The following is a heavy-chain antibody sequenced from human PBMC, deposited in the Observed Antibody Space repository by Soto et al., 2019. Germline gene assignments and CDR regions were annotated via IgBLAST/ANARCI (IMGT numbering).Heavy chain of an antibody. D-gene: IGHD2-15*01. J-gene: IGHJ6*02. CDR2: IYYSGST. Sequence: SETLSLTCTVSGGSISSGGYYWSWIRQHPGKGLEWIGYIYYSGSTYYNPSLKSRVTISVDTSKNQFSLKLSSVTAADTAVYYCASTVAIGCSGGSCYYYYGMDVWGQGTTVTVYS. CDR1: GGSISSGGYY. V-gene: IGHV4-31*03. CDR3: ASTVAIGCSGGSCYYYYGMDV.